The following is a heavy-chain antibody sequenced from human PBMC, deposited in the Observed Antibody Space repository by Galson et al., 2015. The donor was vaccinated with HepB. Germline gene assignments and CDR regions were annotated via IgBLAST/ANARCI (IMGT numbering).Heavy chain of an antibody. CDR3: AREKASDY. J-gene: IGHJ4*02. Sequence: SLRLSCAASGFTFSDYYVSWIRQAPGKGLEWVSYISSSSSYTNYADSVKGRFTISRDNAKNSLYLQMNSLRAEDTAVYYCAREKASDYWGQGTLVTVSS. CDR2: ISSSSSYT. V-gene: IGHV3-11*06. CDR1: GFTFSDYY.